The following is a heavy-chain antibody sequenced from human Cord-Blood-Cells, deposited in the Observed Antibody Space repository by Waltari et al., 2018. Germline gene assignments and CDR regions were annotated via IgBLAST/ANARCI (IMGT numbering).Heavy chain of an antibody. CDR3: ARGRSGYYYPDY. Sequence: QVQLQQWGAGLLKPSETLSLTCAVYGGSFSGYYWSWIRQSPGKGLEWIGEINHSGSTNYNPSLKSRVTISVDTSKNQFSLKLSSVTAADTAVYYCARGRSGYYYPDYWGQGTLVTVSS. J-gene: IGHJ4*02. D-gene: IGHD3-3*01. CDR1: GGSFSGYY. V-gene: IGHV4-34*01. CDR2: INHSGST.